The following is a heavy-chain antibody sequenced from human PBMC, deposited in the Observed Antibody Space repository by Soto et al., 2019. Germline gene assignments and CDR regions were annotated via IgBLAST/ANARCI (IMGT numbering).Heavy chain of an antibody. Sequence: GGSLRLSCAASGFTFSSYSMNWVRQAPGKGLEWVSSISSSSSYIYYADSVKGQFTISRDNAKNSLYLQMNSLRAEDTAVYYCARDDFSRYYDSSGYPRIDYWGQGTLVTVSS. CDR1: GFTFSSYS. V-gene: IGHV3-21*01. CDR2: ISSSSSYI. J-gene: IGHJ4*02. D-gene: IGHD3-22*01. CDR3: ARDDFSRYYDSSGYPRIDY.